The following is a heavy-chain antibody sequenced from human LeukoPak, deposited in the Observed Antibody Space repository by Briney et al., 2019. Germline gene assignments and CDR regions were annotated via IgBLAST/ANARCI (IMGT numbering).Heavy chain of an antibody. CDR3: ASADSGCNSFAP. J-gene: IGHJ5*02. CDR2: MNQDGSAI. Sequence: GGSLRLSCAASGFTFSTYWMSWARQAPGQGLEWVAKMNQDGSAISYVDSVKGRFTISRDNAKNSFYLQMNSLRGEDTAVYYCASADSGCNSFAPWGQGTLVIVSS. CDR1: GFTFSTYW. V-gene: IGHV3-7*01. D-gene: IGHD6-19*01.